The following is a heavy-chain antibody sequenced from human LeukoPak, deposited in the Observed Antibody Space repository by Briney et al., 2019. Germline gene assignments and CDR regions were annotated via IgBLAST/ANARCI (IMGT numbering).Heavy chain of an antibody. V-gene: IGHV4-59*08. D-gene: IGHD1-26*01. CDR2: IYYSGST. J-gene: IGHJ4*02. CDR1: GFTFSSYA. Sequence: GSLRLSCAASGFTFSSYAMSWIWQPPGKGLEWLGYIYYSGSTNYNPSLKSRLTISVDTSKNQFSLKVNSVTAADTAVYYCTRHAPSPYSGNHAYWGQGILVAVSS. CDR3: TRHAPSPYSGNHAY.